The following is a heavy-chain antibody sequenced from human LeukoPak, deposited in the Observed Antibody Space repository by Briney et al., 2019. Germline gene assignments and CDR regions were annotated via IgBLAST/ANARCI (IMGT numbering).Heavy chain of an antibody. J-gene: IGHJ3*02. CDR1: GSTFSSYG. CDR2: ISYDGSNK. CDR3: AKDLIPDLVVSSEAFDI. Sequence: PGGSLRLSCAASGSTFSSYGMSWVRQAPGKGLEWVAVISYDGSNKYYADSVKGRFTISRDNSKNTLYLQMNSLRAEDTAVYYCAKDLIPDLVVSSEAFDIWGQGTMVTVSS. D-gene: IGHD3-22*01. V-gene: IGHV3-30*18.